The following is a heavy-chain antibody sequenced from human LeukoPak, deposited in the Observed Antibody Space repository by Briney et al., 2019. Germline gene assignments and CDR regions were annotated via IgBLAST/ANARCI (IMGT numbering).Heavy chain of an antibody. Sequence: GGSLRLSCAASGFTFSPYAVSWVRQAPGKGLEWVSGISGSGDTTYFADSVKGRFTISRDNSKNTLHLQINSLRAEDTAVYYCAKEAGSGWSYFDYWGQGTLVTVSS. J-gene: IGHJ4*02. CDR1: GFTFSPYA. D-gene: IGHD6-19*01. V-gene: IGHV3-23*01. CDR2: ISGSGDTT. CDR3: AKEAGSGWSYFDY.